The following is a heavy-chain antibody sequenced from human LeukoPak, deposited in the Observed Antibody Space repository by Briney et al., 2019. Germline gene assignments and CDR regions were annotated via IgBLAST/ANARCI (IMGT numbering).Heavy chain of an antibody. D-gene: IGHD3-3*01. V-gene: IGHV3-30*02. CDR3: AKDPTSNYYDFWSGYYEDY. Sequence: PWGSLRLSCAASGFTFSSYGMHWVRPAPGKGLEWVAFIRYDGSNKYYADSVKGRFTISRDNSKNTLYLQMNSLRAEDTAVYYCAKDPTSNYYDFWSGYYEDYWGQGTLVTVSS. J-gene: IGHJ4*02. CDR2: IRYDGSNK. CDR1: GFTFSSYG.